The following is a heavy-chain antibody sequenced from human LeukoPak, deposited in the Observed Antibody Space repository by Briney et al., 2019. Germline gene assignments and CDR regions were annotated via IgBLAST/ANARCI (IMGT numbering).Heavy chain of an antibody. CDR1: GYTFTSYS. V-gene: IGHV1-18*01. J-gene: IGHJ4*02. D-gene: IGHD3-3*01. CDR3: ARGDDFWSGYND. Sequence: ASVKVSCKASGYTFTSYSISWVRQGPGQGLEWMGWISAYNGNTNYAQKLQGRVTMTTDTSTSTAYRELRSLRSDDTAVYYCARGDDFWSGYNDWGQGTLVTVSS. CDR2: ISAYNGNT.